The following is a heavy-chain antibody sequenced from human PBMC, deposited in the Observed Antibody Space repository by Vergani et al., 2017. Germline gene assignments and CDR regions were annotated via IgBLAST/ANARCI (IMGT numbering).Heavy chain of an antibody. J-gene: IGHJ4*02. CDR1: GFTFSDYY. CDR3: ASSPSPEYXFDY. V-gene: IGHV3-11*01. CDR2: ISSSGRTI. Sequence: QVQLVESGGGLVKPGGSLRLSCAASGFTFSDYYMSWIRQAPGKGLEWVSYISSSGRTIYYADSVKGRFTISRDSAKNSLYLQMNSLRAEDTAVYYCASSPSPEYXFDYWGQGTLVTVSS.